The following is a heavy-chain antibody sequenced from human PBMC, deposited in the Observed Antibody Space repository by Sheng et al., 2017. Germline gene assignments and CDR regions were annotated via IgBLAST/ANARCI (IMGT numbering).Heavy chain of an antibody. CDR2: INHSGST. CDR1: GGSFSGYY. Sequence: QVQLQQWGAGLLKPSETLSLTCAVYGGSFSGYYWSWIRQPPGKGLEWIGEINHSGSTNYNPSLKSRVTISVDTSKNQFSLKLSSVTAADTAVYYCARALYYDFWSGYYHYFDYWGQGTLVTVSS. V-gene: IGHV4-34*01. CDR3: ARALYYDFWSGYYHYFDY. J-gene: IGHJ4*02. D-gene: IGHD3-3*01.